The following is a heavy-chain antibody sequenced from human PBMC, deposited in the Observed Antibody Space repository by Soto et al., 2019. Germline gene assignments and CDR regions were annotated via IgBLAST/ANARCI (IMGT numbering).Heavy chain of an antibody. J-gene: IGHJ4*02. Sequence: EVQLVESGGGLVQPGRSLRLSCAASGFTFDDYAMHWVRQAPGKGLEWVSGISWNSGSIGYADSVKGRFTISRDNAKNSLYLQMNSLRAEYTALYYCAKDMGSSGWYYFDYWGQGTLVTVSS. CDR2: ISWNSGSI. D-gene: IGHD6-19*01. CDR3: AKDMGSSGWYYFDY. V-gene: IGHV3-9*01. CDR1: GFTFDDYA.